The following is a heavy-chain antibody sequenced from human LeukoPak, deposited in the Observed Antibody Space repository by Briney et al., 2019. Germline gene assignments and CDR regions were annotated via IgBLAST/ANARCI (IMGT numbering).Heavy chain of an antibody. V-gene: IGHV4-4*09. CDR1: GGSISSYY. D-gene: IGHD2-2*01. Sequence: SETLSLTCTVSGGSISSYYWSWIRQPPGKGLEWIGYIYTSGSTNYNPSLKSRVTISVDTSKNQFSLKLSSVTAADTAVYYCARLVPAADRYWFDPWGQGTLVTVSS. CDR3: ARLVPAADRYWFDP. CDR2: IYTSGST. J-gene: IGHJ5*02.